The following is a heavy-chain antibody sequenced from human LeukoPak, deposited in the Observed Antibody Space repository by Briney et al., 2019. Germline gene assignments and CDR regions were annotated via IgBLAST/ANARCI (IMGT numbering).Heavy chain of an antibody. V-gene: IGHV4-34*01. D-gene: IGHD3-10*01. J-gene: IGHJ6*03. Sequence: SETLSLTCAVYGGSSSGYYWSWIRQPPGKGLEWIGEINHSGSSTYNPSLKSRVIISLDTSKNQFSLKLSSVTAADTAVYYCARVGDLFGAHRVRGLPPDYYYMDVWGKGTTVTVSS. CDR1: GGSSSGYY. CDR3: ARVGDLFGAHRVRGLPPDYYYMDV. CDR2: INHSGSS.